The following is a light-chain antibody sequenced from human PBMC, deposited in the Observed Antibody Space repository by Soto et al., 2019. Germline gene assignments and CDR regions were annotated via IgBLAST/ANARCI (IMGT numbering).Light chain of an antibody. J-gene: IGLJ1*01. V-gene: IGLV2-14*03. CDR1: HNDIGTYDY. CDR3: ISFTSNRIYV. CDR2: GVT. Sequence: QSALTQPTSVSGSPGQSITISCTGNHNDIGTYDYVSWYQQHPGRAPRLLIHGVTTRPSGISGRFSASKSGLTASLTISGLQPEDEADYYCISFTSNRIYVFGPGTKVTVL.